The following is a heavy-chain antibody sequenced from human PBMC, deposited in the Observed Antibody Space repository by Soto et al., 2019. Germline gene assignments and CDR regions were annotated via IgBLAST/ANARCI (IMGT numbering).Heavy chain of an antibody. J-gene: IGHJ6*02. Sequence: GGSLRLSCAASGFTFSTYAMTWVRQAPGKGLEWVSIISSSGDGTYYVDSVKGRFTISRYHSRNTLNLQMNSLRAEDTAVYYCAKNGGFWSWGMDVWGQGTTVTVSS. CDR1: GFTFSTYA. D-gene: IGHD3-3*01. CDR3: AKNGGFWSWGMDV. V-gene: IGHV3-23*01. CDR2: ISSSGDGT.